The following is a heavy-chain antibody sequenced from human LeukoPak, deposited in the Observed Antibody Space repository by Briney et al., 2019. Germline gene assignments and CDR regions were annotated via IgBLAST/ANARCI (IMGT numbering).Heavy chain of an antibody. Sequence: PGRSLRLSCAASGFTFSSYEINWVRQAPGKGLEWVSYISSSGSSMYYGDSVKGRFTISRDNAKNALYLQMNSLRAEDTAVYYCARDFRNSGWYSNWFDPWGQGTLVTVSS. CDR1: GFTFSSYE. CDR3: ARDFRNSGWYSNWFDP. J-gene: IGHJ5*02. D-gene: IGHD6-19*01. V-gene: IGHV3-48*03. CDR2: ISSSGSSM.